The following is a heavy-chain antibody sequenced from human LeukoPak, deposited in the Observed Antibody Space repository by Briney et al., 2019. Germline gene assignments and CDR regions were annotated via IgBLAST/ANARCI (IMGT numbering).Heavy chain of an antibody. Sequence: SQTLSLTCAISGDSVSSNSAAWNWIRQSPSRGLEWLGRTYYRSKWYNDYAVSVKSRITINPDTSKNQFSLQLNSVTPEDTAVYYCARDLRDITGTRALFYYYYGMDVWGQGTTVTVSS. CDR2: TYYRSKWYN. CDR1: GDSVSSNSAA. CDR3: ARDLRDITGTRALFYYYYGMDV. V-gene: IGHV6-1*01. J-gene: IGHJ6*02. D-gene: IGHD1-20*01.